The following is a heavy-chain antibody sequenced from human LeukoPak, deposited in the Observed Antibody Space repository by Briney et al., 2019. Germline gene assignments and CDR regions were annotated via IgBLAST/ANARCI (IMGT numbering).Heavy chain of an antibody. CDR3: ARVLKAAAGFDY. CDR1: GFTFSSYS. V-gene: IGHV3-21*01. CDR2: ISSSSSYI. J-gene: IGHJ4*02. D-gene: IGHD6-13*01. Sequence: GGSLRLSCAASGFTFSSYSMNWVHQAPGKGLEWVSSISSSSSYIYYADSVKGRFTISRDNAKNSLYLQMNSLRAEDTAVYYCARVLKAAAGFDYWGQGTLVTVSS.